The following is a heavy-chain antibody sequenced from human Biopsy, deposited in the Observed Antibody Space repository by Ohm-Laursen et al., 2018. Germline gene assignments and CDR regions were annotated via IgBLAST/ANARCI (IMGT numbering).Heavy chain of an antibody. V-gene: IGHV3-30*03. Sequence: SLRLSCAASGFTFSSYAIHWVRQAPGKGLEWVSLISNDGSIRYYGDFVKGLFTISRDSGKNTLYLQMNSLRAEDTAMYYCARPTNARAGGAPFDIWGQGTMVTVSS. J-gene: IGHJ3*02. CDR2: ISNDGSIR. D-gene: IGHD1-1*01. CDR3: ARPTNARAGGAPFDI. CDR1: GFTFSSYA.